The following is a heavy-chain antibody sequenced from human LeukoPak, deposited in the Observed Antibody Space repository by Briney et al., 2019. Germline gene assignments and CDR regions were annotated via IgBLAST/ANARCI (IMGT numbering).Heavy chain of an antibody. CDR2: ISAYNGNT. D-gene: IGHD6-13*01. Sequence: GASVKVSCKASGYTFTSYGISWVRQAPGQGLEWMGWISAYNGNTNYAQELQGRVTMTTDTSTSTAYMELRSLRSDDTAVYYCARERYSSSWYSSSKIYYFDYWGQGTLVTVSS. J-gene: IGHJ4*02. V-gene: IGHV1-18*01. CDR3: ARERYSSSWYSSSKIYYFDY. CDR1: GYTFTSYG.